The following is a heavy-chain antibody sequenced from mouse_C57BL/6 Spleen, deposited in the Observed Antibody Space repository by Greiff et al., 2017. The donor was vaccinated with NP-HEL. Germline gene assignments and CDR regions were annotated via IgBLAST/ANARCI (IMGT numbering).Heavy chain of an antibody. V-gene: IGHV3-1*01. CDR2: ISYSGST. Sequence: EVQLQESGPGMVKPSQSLSLTCTVTGYSITSGYDWHWIRHFPGNKLEWMGYISYSGSTNYNPSLKSRITLTHDTSKNHFFLKLNSVTTEDTATYYGARAGDSSGYFAYWGQGTRVTVSA. CDR1: GYSITSGYD. CDR3: ARAGDSSGYFAY. J-gene: IGHJ3*01. D-gene: IGHD3-2*02.